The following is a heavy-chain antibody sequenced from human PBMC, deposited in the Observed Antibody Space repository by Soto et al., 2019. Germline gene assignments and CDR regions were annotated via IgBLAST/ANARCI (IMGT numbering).Heavy chain of an antibody. CDR3: ARQSSTSMAARYFDY. CDR1: GGSISSSSYY. CDR2: IYYTGST. J-gene: IGHJ4*02. V-gene: IGHV4-39*01. D-gene: IGHD6-6*01. Sequence: SETLSLTCTVSGGSISSSSYYWGWIRQPPGKGLEWIGTIYYTGSTYYNPSLKSRVTISVDTSKIQFSLKLSSVTAADTAFYFCARQSSTSMAARYFDYWGQGTLVTVSS.